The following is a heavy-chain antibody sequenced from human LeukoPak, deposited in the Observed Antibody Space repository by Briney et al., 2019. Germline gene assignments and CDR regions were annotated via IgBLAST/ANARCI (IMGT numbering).Heavy chain of an antibody. CDR2: ISGSTGST. CDR3: AKGPVSAIVGATTLDY. V-gene: IGHV3-23*01. Sequence: GGSLRLSCAASGFTFSNYAMNWVRQAPGKGLEWVSLISGSTGSTHYADSVKGRFSISRDNSKNTVYLQMNSLRVEDTAVYCAKGPVSAIVGATTLDYWGQGTLVTVSS. D-gene: IGHD1-26*01. J-gene: IGHJ4*02. CDR1: GFTFSNYA.